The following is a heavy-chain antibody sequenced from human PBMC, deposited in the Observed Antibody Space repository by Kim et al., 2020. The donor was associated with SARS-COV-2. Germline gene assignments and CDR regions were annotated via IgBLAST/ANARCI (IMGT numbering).Heavy chain of an antibody. V-gene: IGHV4-39*01. D-gene: IGHD3-22*01. CDR3: ARLRYDSSGYYSPFDY. CDR2: IYYSGST. Sequence: SETLSLTCTVSGGSISSSSYYWGWIRQPPGKGLEWIGSIYYSGSTYYNPSLKSRVTISVDTSKNQFSLKLSSVTAADTAVYYCARLRYDSSGYYSPFDYWGQGTLVTVSS. CDR1: GGSISSSSYY. J-gene: IGHJ4*02.